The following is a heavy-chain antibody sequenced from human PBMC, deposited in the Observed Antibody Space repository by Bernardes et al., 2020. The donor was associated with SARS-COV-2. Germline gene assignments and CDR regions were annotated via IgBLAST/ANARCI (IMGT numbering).Heavy chain of an antibody. CDR1: DGSISNYY. J-gene: IGHJ3*01. CDR3: AKRTHSFTFDF. D-gene: IGHD2-15*01. V-gene: IGHV4-59*08. CDR2: IYYSGST. Sequence: TLSLTFTFSDGSISNYYWSWIRQSPGKGLEWIGSIYYSGSTSYNPSLKSRVTISVDTSKNQFSLELNSVTAADTAVYYCAKRTHSFTFDFWGQGTMVTVSS.